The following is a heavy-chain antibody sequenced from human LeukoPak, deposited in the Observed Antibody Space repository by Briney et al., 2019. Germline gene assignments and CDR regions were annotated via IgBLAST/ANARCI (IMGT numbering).Heavy chain of an antibody. J-gene: IGHJ5*02. CDR1: GGSISSYY. D-gene: IGHD2-2*01. Sequence: PSETLSLTCTVSGGSISSYYWSWIRQPPGKGLEWIGYIYYSGSTNYNPSLKSRVTMSVDTSKNQFSLKLSSVTAADTAVYYCARDQSRWYCSSTSCYGNNWFDPWGQGTLVTVSS. CDR2: IYYSGST. CDR3: ARDQSRWYCSSTSCYGNNWFDP. V-gene: IGHV4-59*12.